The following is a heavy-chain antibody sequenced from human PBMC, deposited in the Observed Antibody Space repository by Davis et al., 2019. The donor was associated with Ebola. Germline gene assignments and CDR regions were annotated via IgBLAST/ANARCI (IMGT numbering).Heavy chain of an antibody. CDR2: ISSSGSTI. CDR3: ASSSWYDYYYYGMDV. J-gene: IGHJ6*02. V-gene: IGHV3-48*03. Sequence: GESLKISCAASGFTFSSYEMNWVRQAPGKGLEWVSYISSSGSTIYYADPVKGRFTISRDNAKNSLYLQMNSLRAEDTAVYYCASSSWYDYYYYGMDVWGQGTTVTVSS. D-gene: IGHD6-13*01. CDR1: GFTFSSYE.